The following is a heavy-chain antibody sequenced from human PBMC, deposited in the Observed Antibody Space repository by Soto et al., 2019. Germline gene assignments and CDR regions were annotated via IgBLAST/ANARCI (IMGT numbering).Heavy chain of an antibody. CDR1: GGSFSGYY. V-gene: IGHV4-34*01. Sequence: SETLSLTCSVYGGSFSGYYWSWIRQPRGKGLEWIGEVNHSGSTNSNPSLKSRVSISLDTSKNQFSLKLSSVTAADTAVYYWARATAPVLRSVEWPTIIPDYFDFWGQGTLVTVSS. CDR2: VNHSGST. D-gene: IGHD3-3*01. J-gene: IGHJ4*02. CDR3: ARATAPVLRSVEWPTIIPDYFDF.